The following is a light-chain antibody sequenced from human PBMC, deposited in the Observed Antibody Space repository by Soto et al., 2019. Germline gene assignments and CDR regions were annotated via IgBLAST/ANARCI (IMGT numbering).Light chain of an antibody. CDR3: QTWGTGSAIVV. Sequence: QPVLTQSPSASASLGASVKLTCTLSSGHSNYAIAWHQQQPEKGPRYLMKVNSGGSHIKGDGIPDRFSGSSSGAERYLFISSLQSEDEADYYWQTWGTGSAIVVFGGGTKLTVL. J-gene: IGLJ7*01. CDR1: SGHSNYA. V-gene: IGLV4-69*01. CDR2: VNSGGSH.